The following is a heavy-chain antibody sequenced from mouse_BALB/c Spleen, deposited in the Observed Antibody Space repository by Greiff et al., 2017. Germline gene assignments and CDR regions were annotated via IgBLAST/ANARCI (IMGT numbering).Heavy chain of an antibody. V-gene: IGHV2-5-1*01. J-gene: IGHJ4*01. Sequence: QVQLQQSGPSLVQPSQSLSITCTVSGFSLTSYGVHWVRQSPGKGLEWLGVIWRGGSTDYNAAFMSRLSITKDNSKSQVFFKMNSLQADDTAIYYCAKFTTAHYYAMDYWGQGTSVTVSS. CDR3: AKFTTAHYYAMDY. CDR2: IWRGGST. D-gene: IGHD1-2*01. CDR1: GFSLTSYG.